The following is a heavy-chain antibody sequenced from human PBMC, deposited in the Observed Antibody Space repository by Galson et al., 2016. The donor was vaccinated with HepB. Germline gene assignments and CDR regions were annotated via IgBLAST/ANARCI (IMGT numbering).Heavy chain of an antibody. J-gene: IGHJ3*02. Sequence: PALVKPTQTLTLTCGFSLRTHGAGVGWIRQPPGKALEWLALIYWDDDKRYSPSLKSRLTVTKDTSKNQVVPTMTNMDPVDTATYYCANVTVGALRMDPFDIWGQGTMVTVSS. CDR3: ANVTVGALRMDPFDI. CDR1: GFSLRTHGAG. V-gene: IGHV2-5*02. D-gene: IGHD1-26*01. CDR2: IYWDDDK.